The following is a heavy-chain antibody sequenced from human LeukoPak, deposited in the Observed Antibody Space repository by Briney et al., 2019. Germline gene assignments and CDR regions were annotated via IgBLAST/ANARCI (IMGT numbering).Heavy chain of an antibody. Sequence: SETLSLTCTVSGGSISSYYWSWIRQPAGKGLEWIGRIYTSGSTNYNPSLKSRVTMSVDTSKNQFSLKLSSVTAADTAVYYCARDYYDSSGYYYPAAFDIWGQGTMDTVSS. CDR3: ARDYYDSSGYYYPAAFDI. CDR1: GGSISSYY. CDR2: IYTSGST. D-gene: IGHD3-22*01. V-gene: IGHV4-4*07. J-gene: IGHJ3*02.